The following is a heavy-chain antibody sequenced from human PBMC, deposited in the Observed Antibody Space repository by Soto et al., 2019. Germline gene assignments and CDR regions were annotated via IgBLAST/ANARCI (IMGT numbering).Heavy chain of an antibody. J-gene: IGHJ6*03. CDR2: MNPNSGNT. V-gene: IGHV1-8*01. Sequence: QVQLVQSGAEVKKPGASVKVSCKASGYTFTSYDINWVRQATGQGLEWMGWMNPNSGNTGYAQKFQGRVTKTRNTSISTAYRELSSPRSEDAAVYYCAREQGQADYYYYYMDVWGKGATVTVSS. CDR3: AREQGQADYYYYYMDV. CDR1: GYTFTSYD.